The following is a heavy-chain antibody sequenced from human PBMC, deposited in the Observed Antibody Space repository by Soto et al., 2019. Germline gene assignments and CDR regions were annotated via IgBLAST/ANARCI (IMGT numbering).Heavy chain of an antibody. CDR2: IFLCGST. Sequence: PSETLSLTCAVSGDSINSDNWWSWVRQPPGKGLELIGVIFLCGSTSYNPFLKSRFVISLDKSKNQFFLKVTSVTAADTAVYFCARGERQQQRDSWGQGTLVTVSS. CDR3: ARGERQQQRDS. J-gene: IGHJ4*02. CDR1: GDSINSDNW. V-gene: IGHV4-4*02. D-gene: IGHD6-13*01.